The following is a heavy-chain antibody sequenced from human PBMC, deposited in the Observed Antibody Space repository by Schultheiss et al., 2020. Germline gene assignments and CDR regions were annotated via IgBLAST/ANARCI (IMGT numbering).Heavy chain of an antibody. CDR2: IYYSGST. CDR1: GGSISTYY. V-gene: IGHV4-59*01. Sequence: SETLSLTCTVSGGSISTYYWSWIRQPPGKGLEWIGYIYYSGSTNYSPSLKSRVTISVDTSKNQFSLKLSSVTAADTAVYYCARAPYGDYSDYWGQGTLVTVSP. J-gene: IGHJ4*02. D-gene: IGHD4-17*01. CDR3: ARAPYGDYSDY.